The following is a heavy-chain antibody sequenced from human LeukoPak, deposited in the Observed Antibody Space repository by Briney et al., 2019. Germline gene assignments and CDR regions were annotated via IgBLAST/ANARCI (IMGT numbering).Heavy chain of an antibody. CDR3: ARVGGASSGWYPRYYFDY. CDR1: GGSFRGYY. CDR2: INHSGST. V-gene: IGHV4-34*01. D-gene: IGHD6-19*01. Sequence: SETLSLTCAVCGGSFRGYYWSWIRQPPGKGLEWIGEINHSGSTNYNPSLKSRVTISVDTSKNQFSLKLSSVTAADTAVYYCARVGGASSGWYPRYYFDYWGQGTLVTVSS. J-gene: IGHJ4*02.